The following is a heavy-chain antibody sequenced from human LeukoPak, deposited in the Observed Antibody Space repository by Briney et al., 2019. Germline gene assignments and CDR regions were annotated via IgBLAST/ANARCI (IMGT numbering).Heavy chain of an antibody. V-gene: IGHV4-39*01. D-gene: IGHD3-10*01. Sequence: SETLSLTCTVSGGSISSSSYYWGWIRQPPGKGLEWIGSIYYSGSTYYNPSLKSRVTISVDTSKNQFSLKLSSVTAADTAVYYCATYYYGSGSYWYYYYMDVWGKGTTVTISS. CDR1: GGSISSSSYY. CDR3: ATYYYGSGSYWYYYYMDV. J-gene: IGHJ6*03. CDR2: IYYSGST.